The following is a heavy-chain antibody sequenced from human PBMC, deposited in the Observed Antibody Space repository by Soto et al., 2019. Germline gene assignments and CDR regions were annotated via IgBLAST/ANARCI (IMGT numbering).Heavy chain of an antibody. Sequence: SETLSLTCTVSGGSISSSSYYWGWIRQPPGKGLEWIGSIYYSGSTYYNPSLKSRVTISVDTSKNQFSLKLSSVTAADTAVYYCARLHCSGGSCYLGYGDWGQGTLVTVSS. J-gene: IGHJ4*02. CDR1: GGSISSSSYY. CDR2: IYYSGST. V-gene: IGHV4-39*01. CDR3: ARLHCSGGSCYLGYGD. D-gene: IGHD2-15*01.